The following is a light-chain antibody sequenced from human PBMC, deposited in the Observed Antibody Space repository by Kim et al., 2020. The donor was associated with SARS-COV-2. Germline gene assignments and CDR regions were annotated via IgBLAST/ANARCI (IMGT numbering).Light chain of an antibody. CDR3: QQYNSYPFT. CDR2: RAS. CDR1: QSISSW. V-gene: IGKV1-5*03. J-gene: IGKJ3*01. Sequence: DIQMTQSPSTLSASVGDRVTITCRASQSISSWLAWYQQKPGKAPKPMIYRASTLESAVPSRFSGSGSGTEFTLTIGSLQPDDFATYYCQQYNSYPFTFGPGTKVDIK.